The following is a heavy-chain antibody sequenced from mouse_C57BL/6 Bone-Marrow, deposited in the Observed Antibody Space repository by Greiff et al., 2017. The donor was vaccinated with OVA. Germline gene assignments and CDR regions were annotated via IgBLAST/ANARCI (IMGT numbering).Heavy chain of an antibody. V-gene: IGHV5-12*01. D-gene: IGHD1-1*01. CDR3: ARHQVYYDGSSYPYYAMDY. CDR1: GFTFSDYY. J-gene: IGHJ4*01. CDR2: ISNGGGST. Sequence: EVKVVESGGGLVQPGGSLKLSCAASGFTFSDYYMYWVRQTPEKRLVWVAYISNGGGSTYYPDTVKGRFTISRDNAKNTLYLQMSRLKSEDTAMYYCARHQVYYDGSSYPYYAMDYWGQGTSVTVSS.